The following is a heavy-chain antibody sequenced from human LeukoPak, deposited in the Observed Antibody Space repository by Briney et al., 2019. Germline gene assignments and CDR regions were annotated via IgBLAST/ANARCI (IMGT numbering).Heavy chain of an antibody. J-gene: IGHJ4*02. V-gene: IGHV4-59*11. D-gene: IGHD2-15*01. Sequence: SETLSLTCTVSGGPISSQYWSWIRQPPGEGLEWIGYISYSGRINYNPSLKSRVTLSLDTSQNQFSLTLTSVTAADTAVYYCARGAGWWDYWGQGTLVTVSS. CDR1: GGPISSQY. CDR2: ISYSGRI. CDR3: ARGAGWWDY.